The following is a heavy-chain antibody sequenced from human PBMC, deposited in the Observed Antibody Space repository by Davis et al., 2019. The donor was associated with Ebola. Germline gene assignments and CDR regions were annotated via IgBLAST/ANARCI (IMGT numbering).Heavy chain of an antibody. J-gene: IGHJ6*03. CDR1: GYSFTSYW. V-gene: IGHV5-10-1*01. CDR2: IDPSDSYT. Sequence: GESLKISCKGSGYSFTSYWISWVRQMPGKGLEWMGRIDPSDSYTNYSPSFQGHVTISADKSISTAYLQWSSLKASDTAMYYCARASRYQLPWYYYMDVWGKGTTVTVSS. CDR3: ARASRYQLPWYYYMDV. D-gene: IGHD2-2*01.